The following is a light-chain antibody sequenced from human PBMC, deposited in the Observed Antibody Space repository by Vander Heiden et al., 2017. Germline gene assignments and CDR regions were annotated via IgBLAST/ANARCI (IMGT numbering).Light chain of an antibody. J-gene: IGLJ1*01. Sequence: QPALTQPPSASGSPGPSVTISCTGTSSDIGSYDYVAWYQQHPGEAPRLMIFEVSKRPSGVPDRFSGSKSGNTASLTVSGLQVEDEADYYCSSYAGSYIYVFRTGTRVTVL. CDR3: SSYAGSYIYV. CDR2: EVS. CDR1: SSDIGSYDY. V-gene: IGLV2-8*01.